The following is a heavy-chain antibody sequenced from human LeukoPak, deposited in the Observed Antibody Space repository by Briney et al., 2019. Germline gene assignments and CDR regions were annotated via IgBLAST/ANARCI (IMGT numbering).Heavy chain of an antibody. CDR3: ASRPAGNPGCGFFYY. D-gene: IGHD6-6*01. V-gene: IGHV4-59*11. Sequence: SETLSLTCSVSGSSINSHYWSWIRQSPGKGLEWIGYVFNGGSTNYNPSLKSRVTMSLDTSRDQFSLRLSSVTAADTAIYYCASRPAGNPGCGFFYYWSPGTLVTGS. CDR2: VFNGGST. CDR1: GSSINSHY. J-gene: IGHJ4*02.